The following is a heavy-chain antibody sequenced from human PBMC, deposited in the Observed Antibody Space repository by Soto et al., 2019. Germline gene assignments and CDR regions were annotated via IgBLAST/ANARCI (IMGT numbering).Heavy chain of an antibody. CDR2: VFTSGTT. J-gene: IGHJ5*02. CDR1: DGSISTYY. Sequence: SETLSLTCTVSDGSISTYYWSWIRQPAGKELEWIGHVFTSGTTNYTPSLKSRVSMSLDTAKNQFSLKLRSVTAADTAVYYCAKGGLRRRLDPWGRGIQVTVSS. V-gene: IGHV4-4*07. CDR3: AKGGLRRRLDP.